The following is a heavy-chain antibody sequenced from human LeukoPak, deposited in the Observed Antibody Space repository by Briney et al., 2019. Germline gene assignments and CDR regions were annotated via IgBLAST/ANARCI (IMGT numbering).Heavy chain of an antibody. CDR1: GGSISTYY. CDR2: IYYCGST. Sequence: SETLSLTCTVCGGSISTYYWSWIRQPPGKGLEWIGYIYYCGSTNYSPSLKSRVIISVDTSKNQLSLKLTSVTAADTAVYYCARVQKDIVVVVAADPYDAFDIWGQGTMVTVSS. CDR3: ARVQKDIVVVVAADPYDAFDI. D-gene: IGHD2-15*01. V-gene: IGHV4-59*01. J-gene: IGHJ3*02.